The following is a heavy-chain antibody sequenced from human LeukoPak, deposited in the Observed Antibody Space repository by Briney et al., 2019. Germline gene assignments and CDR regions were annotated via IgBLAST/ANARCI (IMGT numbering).Heavy chain of an antibody. CDR1: GYSFNNFG. Sequence: ASVKVSCKASGYSFNNFGFSWVRQAPGQGLEWLGWISAYNGNTYYIQRLQDRVTLTTDASTDTAYMELTNLTSDDTATYFCARDARIGVPGTLGSDLWGQGTLVTVSS. D-gene: IGHD6-19*01. CDR2: ISAYNGNT. V-gene: IGHV1-18*01. CDR3: ARDARIGVPGTLGSDL. J-gene: IGHJ5*02.